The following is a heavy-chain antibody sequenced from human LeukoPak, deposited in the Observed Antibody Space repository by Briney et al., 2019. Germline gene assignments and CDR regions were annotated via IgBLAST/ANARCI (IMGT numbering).Heavy chain of an antibody. CDR3: AKDREYYYDSSGRGDYFDY. CDR2: ISGSGGST. V-gene: IGHV3-23*01. CDR1: GFTFSRYG. J-gene: IGHJ4*02. Sequence: PGGSLRLSCAASGFTFSRYGMSWVRQAPGKGLGWVSAISGSGGSTYYADSVKGRFTISRDNSKNTLYLQMNSLRAEDTAVYYCAKDREYYYDSSGRGDYFDYWGQGTLVTVSS. D-gene: IGHD3-22*01.